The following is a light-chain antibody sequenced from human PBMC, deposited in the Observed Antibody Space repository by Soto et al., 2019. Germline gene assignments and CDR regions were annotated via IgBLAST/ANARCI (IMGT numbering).Light chain of an antibody. J-gene: IGLJ1*01. CDR3: SSYTSSSIDYV. V-gene: IGLV2-14*01. CDR2: EFS. CDR1: SSDVGGYKY. Sequence: QSALTQPASVSGSPGQSITISCTGTSSDVGGYKYVSWYQQHPGKAPKLMIYEFSNRPSGVSNRFSGSKSGNTASLTISGLQAEDEADYYCSSYTSSSIDYVFATGTKLTVL.